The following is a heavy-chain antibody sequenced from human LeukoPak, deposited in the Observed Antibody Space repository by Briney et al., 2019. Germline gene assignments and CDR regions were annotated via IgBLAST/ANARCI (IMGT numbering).Heavy chain of an antibody. CDR2: ISGSGGST. CDR1: GFTFSSYA. V-gene: IGHV3-23*01. Sequence: GGSLRLSCAASGFTFSSYAMSWVRQAPGKGLEWVSAISGSGGSTYYADSMKGRFTISRDNSKNTLYLQMNSLRAEDTAVYYCAKNSVYYYYGMDVWGQGTTVTVSS. CDR3: AKNSVYYYYGMDV. D-gene: IGHD1-26*01. J-gene: IGHJ6*02.